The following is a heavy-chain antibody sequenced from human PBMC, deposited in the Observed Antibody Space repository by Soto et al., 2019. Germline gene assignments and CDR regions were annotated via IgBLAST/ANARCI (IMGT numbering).Heavy chain of an antibody. CDR1: GGSISSGGYY. V-gene: IGHV4-31*03. D-gene: IGHD3-10*01. Sequence: PSETLSLTCTVSGGSISSGGYYWSWIRQHPGKGLEWIGYIYYSGSTYYNPSLKSRVTISVDTSKNQFSLKLSSVTAADTAVYYCARLFRERGYCSGSYYVDYWGQGTLVTVSS. CDR2: IYYSGST. CDR3: ARLFRERGYCSGSYYVDY. J-gene: IGHJ4*02.